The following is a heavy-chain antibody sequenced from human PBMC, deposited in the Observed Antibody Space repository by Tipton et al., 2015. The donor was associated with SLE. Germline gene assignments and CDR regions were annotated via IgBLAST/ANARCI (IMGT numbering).Heavy chain of an antibody. J-gene: IGHJ4*02. CDR3: ARKPGREQLSRDDY. CDR2: ISSSGSTI. D-gene: IGHD6-13*01. CDR1: GFTFSSYE. Sequence: SLRLSCAASGFTFSSYEMNWVRQAPGKGLEWVSYISSSGSTIYYADSVKGRFTISRDNAKSSLYLQMNSLRAEDTAVYYCARKPGREQLSRDDYWGQGTLVTVSS. V-gene: IGHV3-48*03.